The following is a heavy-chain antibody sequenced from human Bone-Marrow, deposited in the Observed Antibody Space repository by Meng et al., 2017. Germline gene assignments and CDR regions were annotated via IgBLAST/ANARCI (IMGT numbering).Heavy chain of an antibody. CDR2: IIPILGIA. Sequence: SVKVSCKASGGTFSSYTISWVRQAPGQGLEWMGRIIPILGIANYAQKFQGRVTITADESTSTAYMELSSLRSEDTAVFYCAAASYGSGSYQLSDYWGQGTLVTVSS. V-gene: IGHV1-69*02. J-gene: IGHJ4*02. CDR3: AAASYGSGSYQLSDY. CDR1: GGTFSSYT. D-gene: IGHD3-10*01.